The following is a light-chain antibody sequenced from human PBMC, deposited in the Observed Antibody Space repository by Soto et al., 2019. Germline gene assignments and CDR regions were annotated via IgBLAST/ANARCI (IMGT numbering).Light chain of an antibody. V-gene: IGLV2-23*01. Sequence: QSALTQPASVSGSPGQSITISCTGTSSDVGSYNLVSWYQQHPGKAPKLMIYEGSKRPSGVSNRFSGSKSGNTASLIIAGLQSADEADYYCCSYAGSSTSVFGTGTKVTVL. CDR2: EGS. CDR3: CSYAGSSTSV. J-gene: IGLJ1*01. CDR1: SSDVGSYNL.